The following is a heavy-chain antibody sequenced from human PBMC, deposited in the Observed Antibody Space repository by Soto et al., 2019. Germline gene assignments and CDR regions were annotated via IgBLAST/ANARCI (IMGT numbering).Heavy chain of an antibody. J-gene: IGHJ5*02. CDR1: GFTLSNFA. V-gene: IGHV3-30-3*01. D-gene: IGHD2-2*01. Sequence: GGSLRLSCGASGFTLSNFAMHWVRQAPGGGLEWVTFISHDGTTQYYADSVRGRFTISRDNSKNTLYLQMNSLRSEDTAVYYCARPQIGCSDTGCYVPYNWFGPWGQGTLVTVSS. CDR2: ISHDGTTQ. CDR3: ARPQIGCSDTGCYVPYNWFGP.